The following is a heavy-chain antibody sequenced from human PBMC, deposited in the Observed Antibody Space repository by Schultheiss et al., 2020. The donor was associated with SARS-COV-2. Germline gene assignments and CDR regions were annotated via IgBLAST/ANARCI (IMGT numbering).Heavy chain of an antibody. V-gene: IGHV4-34*01. CDR3: ARDSYGDPFDY. CDR2: IYYSGST. CDR1: GGSFSGYY. D-gene: IGHD4-17*01. J-gene: IGHJ4*02. Sequence: SETLSLTCAVYGGSFSGYYWSWIRQPPGKGLEWIGYIYYSGSTNYNPSLKSRVTISVDTSKNQFSLKLSSVTAAETAVYYCARDSYGDPFDYWGQGTLVTVSS.